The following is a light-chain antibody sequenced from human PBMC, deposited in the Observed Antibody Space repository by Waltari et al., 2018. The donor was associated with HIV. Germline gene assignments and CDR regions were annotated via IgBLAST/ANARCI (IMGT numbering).Light chain of an antibody. CDR1: SHDIGISNL. CDR2: DVD. Sequence: QSALSQPASVSGSPGPSITLSCSATSHDIGISNLVSWYQHHPGKAPKLIIFDVDKRPSGISDRFSGSKSGYTASLTISGLRTEDEADYFCCSKSTIYFGVLFGGGTTLTVL. J-gene: IGLJ2*01. V-gene: IGLV2-23*02. CDR3: CSKSTIYFGVL.